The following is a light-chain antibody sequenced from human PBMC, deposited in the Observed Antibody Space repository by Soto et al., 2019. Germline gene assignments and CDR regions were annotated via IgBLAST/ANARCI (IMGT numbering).Light chain of an antibody. J-gene: IGKJ2*01. Sequence: DIQMTQSPSTLSASVGDRVTITCRASQSISSWLAWYQQKPVKAPKLLIYDASSLESGVPSRFSGSGSGTEFTLTISSLQPDDFATYSCQQYNSYLYTFGQGTKLEIK. CDR2: DAS. V-gene: IGKV1-5*01. CDR1: QSISSW. CDR3: QQYNSYLYT.